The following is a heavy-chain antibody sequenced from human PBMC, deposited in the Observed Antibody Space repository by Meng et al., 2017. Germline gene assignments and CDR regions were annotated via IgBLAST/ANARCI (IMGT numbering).Heavy chain of an antibody. CDR2: ISSSGSTI. Sequence: GESLKISCAASGFTFSSYEMNWVRQAPGKGLEWVSYISSSGSTIYYADSVKGRFTISRDNAKNSLYLQMNSLRAEGTAVYYCAREADYYYDSSGYYPLDAFDIWGQGTMVT. CDR1: GFTFSSYE. J-gene: IGHJ3*02. D-gene: IGHD3-22*01. CDR3: AREADYYYDSSGYYPLDAFDI. V-gene: IGHV3-48*03.